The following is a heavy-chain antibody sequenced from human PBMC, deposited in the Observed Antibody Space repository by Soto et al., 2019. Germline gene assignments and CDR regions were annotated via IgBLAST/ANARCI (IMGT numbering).Heavy chain of an antibody. CDR2: ISFDGSET. J-gene: IGHJ6*02. Sequence: LRLSCAVSGFTFNNSGMHWIRQAPGKGLEWVAVISFDGSETYYADSMKGRFTISRDNSKNTLQLQMNSLRAEDTAIYYCAKDRVPGAYGHYYGMDVWGQGTTVTVSS. CDR1: GFTFNNSG. V-gene: IGHV3-30*18. CDR3: AKDRVPGAYGHYYGMDV. D-gene: IGHD6-19*01.